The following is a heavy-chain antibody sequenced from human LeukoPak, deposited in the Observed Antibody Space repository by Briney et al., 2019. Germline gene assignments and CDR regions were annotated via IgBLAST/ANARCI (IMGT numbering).Heavy chain of an antibody. Sequence: GGSLRLSCAAPGFTFSSYSMNWVRQAPGKGLEWVSSISSSSSYIYYADSVKGRFTISRDNAKNSLYLQMNSLRAEDTAVYYCARSGIKMVRGVIIKSPYHMDVWGKGTTVTVSS. CDR3: ARSGIKMVRGVIIKSPYHMDV. CDR1: GFTFSSYS. D-gene: IGHD3-10*01. J-gene: IGHJ6*03. CDR2: ISSSSSYI. V-gene: IGHV3-21*01.